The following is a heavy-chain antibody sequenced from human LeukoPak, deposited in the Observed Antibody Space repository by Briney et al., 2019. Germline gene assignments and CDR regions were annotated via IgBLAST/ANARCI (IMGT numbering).Heavy chain of an antibody. Sequence: GASVKVSCKASGDTFTGYYLHWVRQAPGQGLEWMGWINPNSGGTKYAQEFQGRVAMTRDTSISTAYMELSRLRSDDTAVYYCARGQKSGYCSGGNCYSFDYWGQGTVVTVSS. CDR2: INPNSGGT. V-gene: IGHV1-2*02. CDR1: GDTFTGYY. D-gene: IGHD2-15*01. CDR3: ARGQKSGYCSGGNCYSFDY. J-gene: IGHJ4*02.